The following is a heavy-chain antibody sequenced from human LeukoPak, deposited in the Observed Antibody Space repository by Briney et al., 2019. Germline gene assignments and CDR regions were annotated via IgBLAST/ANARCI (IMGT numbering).Heavy chain of an antibody. Sequence: GSLRLSCAASGFTFSSYWMSWVRQAPGKGLEWIGYIYFSGSTNYNPSLKSRVSFSVDTSRKQFSLKVSSVTAADTAVYYCARVGDGYRRYSDYWGQGTLVTVSS. CDR2: IYFSGST. J-gene: IGHJ4*02. CDR1: GFTFSSYW. V-gene: IGHV4-59*01. CDR3: ARVGDGYRRYSDY. D-gene: IGHD5-24*01.